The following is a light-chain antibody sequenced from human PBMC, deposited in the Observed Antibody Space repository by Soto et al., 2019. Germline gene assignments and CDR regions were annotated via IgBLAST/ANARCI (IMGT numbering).Light chain of an antibody. CDR2: DVS. CDR1: SSDVCGYNY. J-gene: IGLJ2*01. CDR3: SSYTSSSTVV. V-gene: IGLV2-14*01. Sequence: QSALTQPASVSGSPGQSITISCTGTSSDVCGYNYVSWYQQHPGKAPKLMIYDVSNWPSGVSNRFSGSKSGNTASLTICGLQAEDEADYYCSSYTSSSTVVFGGGTKVTVL.